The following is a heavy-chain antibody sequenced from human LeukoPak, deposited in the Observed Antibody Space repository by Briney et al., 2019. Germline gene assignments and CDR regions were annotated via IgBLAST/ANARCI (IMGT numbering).Heavy chain of an antibody. J-gene: IGHJ4*02. Sequence: GGPLRLSCAASGFTFSSYSMNWDRQAPGKGLEWVSSISSSSSYIYYADSVKGRFTISRDNAKNSLYLQMNSLRAEDTAVYYCATHACSGGSCYSTEDHWGQGTLVTVSS. CDR3: ATHACSGGSCYSTEDH. CDR1: GFTFSSYS. V-gene: IGHV3-21*01. D-gene: IGHD2-15*01. CDR2: ISSSSSYI.